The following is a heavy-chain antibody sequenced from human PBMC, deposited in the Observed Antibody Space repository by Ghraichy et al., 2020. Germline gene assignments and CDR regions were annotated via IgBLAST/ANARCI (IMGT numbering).Heavy chain of an antibody. CDR2: IYYSGST. CDR1: GGSISRSSYY. D-gene: IGHD6-6*01. CDR3: ARWGGIAARYGPYYYGMDV. Sequence: SETLSLTCTVSGGSISRSSYYWGWIRQPPGKGLEWIGSIYYSGSTYYNPSLKSRVTISVDTSKNQFSLKLSSVTAADTAVYYCARWGGIAARYGPYYYGMDVWDQGTTVTVSS. J-gene: IGHJ6*02. V-gene: IGHV4-39*01.